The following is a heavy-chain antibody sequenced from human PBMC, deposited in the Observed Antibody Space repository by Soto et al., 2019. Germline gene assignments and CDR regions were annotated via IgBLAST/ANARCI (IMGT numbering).Heavy chain of an antibody. J-gene: IGHJ4*02. CDR1: GFSFSTYY. Sequence: GGSLRLSCVASGFSFSTYYMSWVRQPPGKGLEWVSTIVGGGENMFYADSVKGRFTISRDNSKSTLYLQMDSLRAEDTALYYCTKPGYFNSGWLDYWGQGSLVTVSS. V-gene: IGHV3-23*01. D-gene: IGHD3-9*01. CDR2: IVGGGENM. CDR3: TKPGYFNSGWLDY.